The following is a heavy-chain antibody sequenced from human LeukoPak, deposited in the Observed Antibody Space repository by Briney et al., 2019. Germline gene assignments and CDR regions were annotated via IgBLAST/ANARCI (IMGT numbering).Heavy chain of an antibody. J-gene: IGHJ4*02. CDR3: ARENGDYGGNSLGFDY. Sequence: SETLSLTCTVSGGSFSGYYWNWIRQSPGKGLEWIGEINRSGSTNYNPSLKSRVTISVDTSKNQFSLKLSSVTAADTAVYYRARENGDYGGNSLGFDYWGQGTLVTVSS. D-gene: IGHD4-23*01. V-gene: IGHV4-34*01. CDR2: INRSGST. CDR1: GGSFSGYY.